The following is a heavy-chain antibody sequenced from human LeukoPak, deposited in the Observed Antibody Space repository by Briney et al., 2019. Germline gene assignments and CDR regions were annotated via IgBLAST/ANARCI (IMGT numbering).Heavy chain of an antibody. CDR2: ISTTGGYT. J-gene: IGHJ4*02. V-gene: IGHV3-23*01. Sequence: GGSLRLSCVGSEFSFSTYDMGWVRQTPGKGLEWVSAISTTGGYTEDADSVKGRFTISRDNSQNTLFLQMHSLRAEDTAVYYCAKKPATIKFPFDIWGQGTLVTVSP. CDR3: AKKPATIKFPFDI. CDR1: EFSFSTYD. D-gene: IGHD5-24*01.